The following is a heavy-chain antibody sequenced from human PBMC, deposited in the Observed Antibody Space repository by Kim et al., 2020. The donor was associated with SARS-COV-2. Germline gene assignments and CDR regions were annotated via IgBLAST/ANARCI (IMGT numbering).Heavy chain of an antibody. Sequence: GGSLRLFCAASGSTFSDYYMSWIRQAPGKGLEWVSYISSSGSTIYYADSVKGRFTISMDNAKNSLYLQMNSLRAEDTAAYDCSRAAITMVRGVPTTNWY. CDR1: GSTFSDYY. CDR3: SRAAITMVRGVPTTNWY. CDR2: ISSSGSTI. D-gene: IGHD3-10*01. V-gene: IGHV3-11*01. J-gene: IGHJ2*01.